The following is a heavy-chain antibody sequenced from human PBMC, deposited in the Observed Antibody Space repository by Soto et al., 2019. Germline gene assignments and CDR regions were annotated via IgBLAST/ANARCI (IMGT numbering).Heavy chain of an antibody. D-gene: IGHD3-10*01. CDR1: GFTFSDYY. Sequence: PGGSLRLSCAASGFTFSDYYMTWVRQAPGKGLEWVSLLYSGGATHYAASVKGRFTISSHSSQNTLFLQMNSLRTEDTATYYCVRGRYGSEIHWGQGTKVTVSS. CDR2: LYSGGAT. V-gene: IGHV3-53*04. J-gene: IGHJ4*02. CDR3: VRGRYGSEIH.